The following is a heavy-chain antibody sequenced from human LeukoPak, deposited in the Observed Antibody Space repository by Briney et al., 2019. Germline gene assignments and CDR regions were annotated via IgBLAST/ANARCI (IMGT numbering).Heavy chain of an antibody. CDR2: IYYSGST. CDR1: GGSISSYY. Sequence: SETLSLTCTVSGGSISSYYWSWIRQPPGKGLEWIGYIYYSGSTNYNPSLKSRVTISVDTSKNQFSLKLSSVTAADTAVYYCARHGSHLITDDAFDIWGQGTMVTVSS. CDR3: ARHGSHLITDDAFDI. J-gene: IGHJ3*02. V-gene: IGHV4-59*08. D-gene: IGHD1-26*01.